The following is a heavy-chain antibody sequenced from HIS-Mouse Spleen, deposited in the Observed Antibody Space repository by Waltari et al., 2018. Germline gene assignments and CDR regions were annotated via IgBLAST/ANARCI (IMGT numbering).Heavy chain of an antibody. CDR2: IWYDGSNK. CDR1: GFTFSSYC. CDR3: AKRTGYSSSWYYFDY. Sequence: QVQLVESGGGVVQPGRSLRLSCAASGFTFSSYCLHWVRWAPGKGLEWVAVIWYDGSNKYYADSVKGRFTISRDNSKNTLYLQMNSLRAEDTAVYYCAKRTGYSSSWYYFDYWGQGTLVTVSS. D-gene: IGHD6-13*01. V-gene: IGHV3-33*06. J-gene: IGHJ4*02.